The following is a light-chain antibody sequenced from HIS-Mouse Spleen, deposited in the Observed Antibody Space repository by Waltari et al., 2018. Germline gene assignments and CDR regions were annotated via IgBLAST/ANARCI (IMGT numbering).Light chain of an antibody. CDR1: ALPKQY. Sequence: SYELTQPPSVSVSPGQTARITCSGDALPKQYAYWYQQKPGQAPVLVIYKDSERPSGIPELEPENRSGTTVTLTISGVQAEDEADYYCQSADSSGTYQDVVFGGGTKLTVL. CDR3: QSADSSGTYQDVV. J-gene: IGLJ2*01. CDR2: KDS. V-gene: IGLV3-25*03.